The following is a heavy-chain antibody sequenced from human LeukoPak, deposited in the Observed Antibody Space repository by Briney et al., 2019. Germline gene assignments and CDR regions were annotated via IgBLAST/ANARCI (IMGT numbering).Heavy chain of an antibody. Sequence: GGSLRLSCAASGFTFSSYSMNWVRQAPGKGLEWVSALSSSGGSTYYADSVKGRFTISRDNSKNTLYLQMNSLRAEDTAVYYCARDLGQYYDTSDNWFDPWGQGTLVTVSS. CDR1: GFTFSSYS. V-gene: IGHV3-23*01. CDR2: LSSSGGST. J-gene: IGHJ5*02. CDR3: ARDLGQYYDTSDNWFDP. D-gene: IGHD3-22*01.